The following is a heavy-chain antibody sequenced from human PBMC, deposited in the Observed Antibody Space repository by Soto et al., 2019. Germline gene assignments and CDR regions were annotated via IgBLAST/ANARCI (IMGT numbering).Heavy chain of an antibody. CDR1: GYTFTSYG. J-gene: IGHJ5*02. CDR2: ISAYNGNT. D-gene: IGHD4-17*01. CDR3: ARDRFSSYGDSMNWFDP. Sequence: ASVKVSCKASGYTFTSYGISRVRQAPGQGLEWMGWISAYNGNTNYAQKLQGRVPMTTDTSTSTAYMELRSLRSDDTAVYYCARDRFSSYGDSMNWFDPWGQGTLVTVSS. V-gene: IGHV1-18*01.